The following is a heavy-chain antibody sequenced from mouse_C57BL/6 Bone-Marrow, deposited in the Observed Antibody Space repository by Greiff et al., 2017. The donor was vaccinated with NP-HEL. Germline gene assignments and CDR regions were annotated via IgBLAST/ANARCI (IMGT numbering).Heavy chain of an antibody. V-gene: IGHV1-80*01. CDR1: GYAFSSYW. CDR2: IYPGDGDT. J-gene: IGHJ4*01. Sequence: VQLQQSGAELVKPGASVKISCKASGYAFSSYWMNWVKERPGKGLEWIGQIYPGDGDTKDNGKFKGKATLTADKSSSTAYMQVSSLTSEASAVYVCARGDYGSSRFGYAMDYWGQGTSVTVSS. D-gene: IGHD1-1*01. CDR3: ARGDYGSSRFGYAMDY.